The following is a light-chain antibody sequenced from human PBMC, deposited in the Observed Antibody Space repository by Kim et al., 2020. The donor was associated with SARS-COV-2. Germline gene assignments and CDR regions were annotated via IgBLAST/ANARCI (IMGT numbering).Light chain of an antibody. J-gene: IGLJ3*02. CDR2: LNSDGSH. V-gene: IGLV4-69*01. CDR3: QTWGTGIHWV. Sequence: QLVLTQSPSASASLGASVKLTCTLSSGHSSYAIAWHQQQPEKGPRYLMKLNSDGSHSKGDGIPDRFSGSSSGAERYLTFSSLQSEDEADYYCQTWGTGIHWVFGGGTQLTVL. CDR1: SGHSSYA.